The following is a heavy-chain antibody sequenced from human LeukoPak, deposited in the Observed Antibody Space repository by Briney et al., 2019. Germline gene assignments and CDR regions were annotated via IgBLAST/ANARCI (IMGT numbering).Heavy chain of an antibody. CDR1: GGSISSFF. Sequence: SETLSLTCTVSGGSISSFFWNWIRQPPGKGLEWIGFTHNSGTTNYNPSLKSRVTMSLDTSKNQFSLKLTSVTAADTAFYYCARSRGGFGDYGSWFDPWGQGTLVTVSS. J-gene: IGHJ5*02. CDR3: ARSRGGFGDYGSWFDP. CDR2: THNSGTT. V-gene: IGHV4-59*01. D-gene: IGHD4-17*01.